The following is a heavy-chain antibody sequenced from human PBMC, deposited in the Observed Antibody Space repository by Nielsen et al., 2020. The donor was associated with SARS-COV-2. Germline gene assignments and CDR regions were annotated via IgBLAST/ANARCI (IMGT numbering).Heavy chain of an antibody. CDR2: IYYSGST. CDR1: GGSISSSNW. D-gene: IGHD6-19*01. CDR3: ARLSGWYLIDY. V-gene: IGHV4-39*01. J-gene: IGHJ4*02. Sequence: SETLSLTCAVSGGSISSSNWWSWVRQPPGKGLEWIGSIYYSGSTYYNPSLKSRVTISVDTSKNQFSLKLSSVTAADTAVYYCARLSGWYLIDYWGQGTLVTVSS.